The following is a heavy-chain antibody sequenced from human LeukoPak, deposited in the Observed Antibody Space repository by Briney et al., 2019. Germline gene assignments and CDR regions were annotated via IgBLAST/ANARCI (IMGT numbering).Heavy chain of an antibody. J-gene: IGHJ3*02. CDR2: ILNDGSQE. Sequence: GRSLRLSCAASGFTFSSYGMHWVRQAPGKGLEWVAVILNDGSQEKYADSVKGRFTISRDNSKNTPFLQMNSLRAEDTAEYYCARDDALGDNALDIWGQGTMVTVSS. CDR1: GFTFSSYG. D-gene: IGHD3-16*01. CDR3: ARDDALGDNALDI. V-gene: IGHV3-33*01.